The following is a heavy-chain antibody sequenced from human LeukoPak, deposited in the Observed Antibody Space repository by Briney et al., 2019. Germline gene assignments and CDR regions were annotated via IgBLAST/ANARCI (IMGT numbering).Heavy chain of an antibody. CDR1: GYTFTSRD. Sequence: ASVKVPCKASGYTFTSRDINWVRQATGQGLEWMGWMNPNSGTTGYGQSFQGRITMTRDISIGTAYMELSNLTSEDTAIYYCTRGSSGRRDNWGQGTLVTVSA. J-gene: IGHJ4*02. V-gene: IGHV1-8*01. D-gene: IGHD6-19*01. CDR3: TRGSSGRRDN. CDR2: MNPNSGTT.